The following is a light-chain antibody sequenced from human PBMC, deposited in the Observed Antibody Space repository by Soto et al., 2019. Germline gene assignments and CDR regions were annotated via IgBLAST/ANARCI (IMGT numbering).Light chain of an antibody. CDR3: AAWDDSLNGYV. Sequence: QSVLTQPPSASGTPGQRVTISCSGSSSHIGSNTVSWYQQLPGTAPKLLIYSSNQRPSGVPDRFSGSKSGTSASLAISGLQSEDEADYYCAAWDDSLNGYVFGTGTKVTVL. V-gene: IGLV1-44*01. CDR1: SSHIGSNT. CDR2: SSN. J-gene: IGLJ1*01.